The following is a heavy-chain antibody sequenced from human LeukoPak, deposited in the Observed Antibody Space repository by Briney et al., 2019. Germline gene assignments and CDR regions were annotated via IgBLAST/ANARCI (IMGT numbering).Heavy chain of an antibody. CDR2: ISSSGSTI. CDR3: ARAYSSSLYYFDY. J-gene: IGHJ4*02. Sequence: PGRSLRLSCAASGFTFSSYGMHWVRQAPGKGLEWVSYISSSGSTIYYADSVKGRFTISRDNAKNSLYLQMNSLRAEDTAVYYCARAYSSSLYYFDYWGQGTLVTVSS. V-gene: IGHV3-48*04. D-gene: IGHD6-13*01. CDR1: GFTFSSYG.